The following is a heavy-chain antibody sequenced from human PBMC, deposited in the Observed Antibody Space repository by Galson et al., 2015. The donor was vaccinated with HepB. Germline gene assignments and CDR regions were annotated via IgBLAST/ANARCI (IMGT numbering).Heavy chain of an antibody. D-gene: IGHD4-17*01. Sequence: ETLSLTCTVSGGSISTYYWSWIRQSPGKGLEWIGYIYDSGSTNYNPSLKSRVTISVDTSKNQFSLSLSSVTAADTAVYYCARGFYGDASGYYFDYWGQGTLVTVSS. J-gene: IGHJ4*02. CDR1: GGSISTYY. CDR2: IYDSGST. V-gene: IGHV4-59*01. CDR3: ARGFYGDASGYYFDY.